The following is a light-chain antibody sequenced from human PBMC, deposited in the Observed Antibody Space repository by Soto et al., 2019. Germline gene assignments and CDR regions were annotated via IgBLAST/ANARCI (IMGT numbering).Light chain of an antibody. J-gene: IGKJ3*01. Sequence: DIVMTQSPDSLAVSLGERATINCKSSQSVLYSSNNKNYLAWYQQKPGQPPNLLIYLASTRESGVPDRFSGSGSGTDFTLTISSLQANDVAVYYCQQSYSTPFTFGPGTKVDIK. CDR3: QQSYSTPFT. CDR1: QSVLYSSNNKNY. CDR2: LAS. V-gene: IGKV4-1*01.